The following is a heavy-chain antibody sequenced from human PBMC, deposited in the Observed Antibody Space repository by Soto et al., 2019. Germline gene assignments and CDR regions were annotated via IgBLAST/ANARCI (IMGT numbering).Heavy chain of an antibody. J-gene: IGHJ6*04. Sequence: EVQLVESGGGLVQPGGSLRLSCAASGFTLSGRSMHWVRQAPGKGLVWVSGIDNAGTDSTYADSVKGRFTSSRDNDKNILYLQMNSLRVEDTAVYYCARGWFGPDVWGKGTTVTVSS. CDR2: IDNAGTDS. V-gene: IGHV3-74*01. CDR3: ARGWFGPDV. D-gene: IGHD3-10*01. CDR1: GFTLSGRS.